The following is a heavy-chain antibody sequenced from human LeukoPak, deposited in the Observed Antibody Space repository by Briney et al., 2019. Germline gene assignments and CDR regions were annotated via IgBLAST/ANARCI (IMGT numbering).Heavy chain of an antibody. CDR1: GFTFDDYG. D-gene: IGHD6-19*01. CDR3: ARGGRYSSGWPSFDY. Sequence: GGSLRLSCAASGFTFDDYGMSWVRQAPGKGLEWVSGINWNGGSTGYADSVKGRFTISRDNANNSLYLQMNSLRAEDTALYYCARGGRYSSGWPSFDYWGQGTLVTVSS. CDR2: INWNGGST. J-gene: IGHJ4*02. V-gene: IGHV3-20*04.